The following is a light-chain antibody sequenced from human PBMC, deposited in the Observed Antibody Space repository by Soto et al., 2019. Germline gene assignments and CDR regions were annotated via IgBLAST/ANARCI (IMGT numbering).Light chain of an antibody. J-gene: IGLJ1*01. CDR2: DVS. Sequence: QSALTQPRSVSGSPGQSVTISCTGTSSDVGGYNYVSWYQQHPGKAPKVMIYDVSERPSGVPDRFSGSKSGNTASRTISGLQAEDEADYYCCSYAGSPRYVLGTGTKVTVL. CDR1: SSDVGGYNY. V-gene: IGLV2-11*01. CDR3: CSYAGSPRYV.